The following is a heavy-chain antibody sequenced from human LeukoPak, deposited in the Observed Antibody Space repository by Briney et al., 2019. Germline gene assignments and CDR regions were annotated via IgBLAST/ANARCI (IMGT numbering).Heavy chain of an antibody. Sequence: GGSLRLSCTVSGFTVSSNSMSWVRQAPGKGLEWVSFIYSDNTHYSDSVKGRFTISRDNAKNSLYLQMNSLRAEDTAVYYCARGAPGDYAWGSYRYTLTYYLDYWGQGTLVTVSS. V-gene: IGHV3-53*01. CDR3: ARGAPGDYAWGSYRYTLTYYLDY. CDR1: GFTVSSNS. CDR2: IYSDNT. J-gene: IGHJ4*02. D-gene: IGHD3-16*02.